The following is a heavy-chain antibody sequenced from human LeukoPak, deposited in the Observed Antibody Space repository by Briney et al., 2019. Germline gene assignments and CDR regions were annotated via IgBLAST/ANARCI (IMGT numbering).Heavy chain of an antibody. D-gene: IGHD3-16*01. J-gene: IGHJ6*02. CDR2: IYYSGST. CDR1: GGSVSSYY. Sequence: SETLSLTCTVSGGSVSSYYWSWIRQPPGKGLEWIGYIYYSGSTNYNPSLKSRVTISVDMSKNQFSLKLSSVTAADTAVYYCARLGYDYVWGSSYGMDVWGQGTTVTVSS. CDR3: ARLGYDYVWGSSYGMDV. V-gene: IGHV4-59*08.